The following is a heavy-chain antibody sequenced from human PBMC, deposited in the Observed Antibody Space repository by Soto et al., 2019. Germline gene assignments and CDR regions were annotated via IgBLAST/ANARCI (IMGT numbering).Heavy chain of an antibody. D-gene: IGHD1-26*01. Sequence: SVNVSCKSSGGTFSSYSISWVRQAPGQGLEWMGGIIPIFGTANYAQRFQGRVTITADESTGTAYMELSSLRSEDTAVYYCARDSGSDDFDYWGQGTLVTVS. J-gene: IGHJ4*02. CDR1: GGTFSSYS. CDR3: ARDSGSDDFDY. CDR2: IIPIFGTA. V-gene: IGHV1-69*13.